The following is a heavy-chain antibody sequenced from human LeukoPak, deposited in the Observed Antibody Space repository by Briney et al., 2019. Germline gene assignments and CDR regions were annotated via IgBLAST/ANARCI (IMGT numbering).Heavy chain of an antibody. CDR2: IYYSGST. Sequence: SETLSLTCTVSGGSISSYYWSWIRQPPGKGLEWIGYIYYSGSTNYNPSLKSRVTISVDTSKNQFSLKLSSVTAADTAVYYCASANYGGNSYWFDPWGQGTLVTVSS. J-gene: IGHJ5*02. V-gene: IGHV4-59*12. CDR1: GGSISSYY. D-gene: IGHD4-23*01. CDR3: ASANYGGNSYWFDP.